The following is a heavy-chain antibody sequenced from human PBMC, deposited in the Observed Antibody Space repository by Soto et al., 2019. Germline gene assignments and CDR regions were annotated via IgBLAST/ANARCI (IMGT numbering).Heavy chain of an antibody. CDR2: MFSSGSS. D-gene: IGHD5-12*01. CDR3: AGASRGYSGYPVWFDA. Sequence: QVRLQESGPGLVKPSETLSLTCSVPGDSISNYYWSWIRQSPGKGLEWIGYMFSSGSSNYNPSLNSRVTMSVDTSENQFSLRLSSVTAADTAIYYCAGASRGYSGYPVWFDAWGQGALVTVSS. CDR1: GDSISNYY. V-gene: IGHV4-59*01. J-gene: IGHJ5*02.